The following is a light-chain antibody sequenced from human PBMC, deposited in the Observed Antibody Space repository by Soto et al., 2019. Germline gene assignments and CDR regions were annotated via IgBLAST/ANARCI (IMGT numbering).Light chain of an antibody. CDR2: GAS. J-gene: IGKJ4*01. CDR3: QQYNNWPPPLT. Sequence: EIVMTQSPATLSVSPGERATLSCRASQSVSSNLAWYQQKPGQAPRLLIYGASTRATGIPARFSGSGSGTEFTLTISSRQSEDVAVYYCQQYNNWPPPLTFGGGTKVEIK. V-gene: IGKV3-15*01. CDR1: QSVSSN.